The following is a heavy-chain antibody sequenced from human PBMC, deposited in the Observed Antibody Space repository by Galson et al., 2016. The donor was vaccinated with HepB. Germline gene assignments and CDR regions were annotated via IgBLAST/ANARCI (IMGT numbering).Heavy chain of an antibody. CDR1: GFTFSDYS. D-gene: IGHD7-27*01. J-gene: IGHJ5*02. Sequence: SLRLSCAASGFTFSDYSMIWVRQAPGKGLEWVSYISGTSGLIHYTDSVKGRFTISRDNAKNSLYLQTNSLRVEDTAVYYCARGRVNWDNWFDPWGQGALVTVSS. CDR3: ARGRVNWDNWFDP. CDR2: ISGTSGLI. V-gene: IGHV3-48*01.